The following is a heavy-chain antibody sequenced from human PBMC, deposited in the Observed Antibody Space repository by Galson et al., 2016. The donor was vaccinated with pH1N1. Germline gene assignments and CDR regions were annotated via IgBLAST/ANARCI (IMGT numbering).Heavy chain of an antibody. CDR1: GYTFTSYD. V-gene: IGHV1-8*01. J-gene: IGHJ2*01. CDR3: ARGPVYWYFDL. CDR2: MNPNNGNA. Sequence: SVKVSCKASGYTFTSYDINWVRQATGQGLEWMGWMNPNNGNADYAPKFQGRFTLTRNASINPAYMELSSLTSEDPAVYYCARGPVYWYFDLWGRGTPVIVSS.